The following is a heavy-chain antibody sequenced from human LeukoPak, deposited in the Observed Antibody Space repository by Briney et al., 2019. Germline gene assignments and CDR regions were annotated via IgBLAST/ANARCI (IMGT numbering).Heavy chain of an antibody. Sequence: KPSETLSLTCTVSGGSISSYYWSWIRQPPGKGLEWIGYIYYSGSTNYNPSLKSRVTISVDTSKNQFSLKLSSVTAADTAVYYCARGSGFGIPYGMDVWGQGTTVTVSS. V-gene: IGHV4-59*01. CDR2: IYYSGST. CDR1: GGSISSYY. D-gene: IGHD3-10*01. J-gene: IGHJ6*02. CDR3: ARGSGFGIPYGMDV.